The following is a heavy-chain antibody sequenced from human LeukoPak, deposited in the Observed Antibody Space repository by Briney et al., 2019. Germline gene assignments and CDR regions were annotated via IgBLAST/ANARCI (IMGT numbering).Heavy chain of an antibody. CDR1: GFIFSSFG. CDR3: ARARDNYDNSGFSALDL. Sequence: GGSLRLSCAASGFIFSSFGMHWARQAPGKGLEWVASLWYDETNKYYADSVKGRFTISRDNIKNTLNQQMDSLRAEDTAIYYCARARDNYDNSGFSALDLWGQGTLVSVSS. D-gene: IGHD3-22*01. CDR2: LWYDETNK. J-gene: IGHJ5*02. V-gene: IGHV3-33*01.